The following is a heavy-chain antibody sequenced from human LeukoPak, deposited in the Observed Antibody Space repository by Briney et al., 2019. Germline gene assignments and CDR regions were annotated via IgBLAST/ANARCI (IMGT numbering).Heavy chain of an antibody. CDR3: ARDQVSSGWYGGGIDY. J-gene: IGHJ4*02. D-gene: IGHD6-19*01. CDR2: INSDGSST. V-gene: IGHV3-74*01. Sequence: GGSLRLSCAASGFTFSSYWMHWVRQAPGKGLVWVSRINSDGSSTSYADSVKGRFTISGDNAKNTLYLQMNSLRAEDTAVYYCARDQVSSGWYGGGIDYWGQGTLVTVSS. CDR1: GFTFSSYW.